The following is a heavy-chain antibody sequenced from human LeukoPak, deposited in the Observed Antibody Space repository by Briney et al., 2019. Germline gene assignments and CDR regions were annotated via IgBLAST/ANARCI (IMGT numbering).Heavy chain of an antibody. D-gene: IGHD3-10*01. CDR2: IKSDGSS. CDR1: GFTFSSYW. V-gene: IGHV3-74*01. Sequence: SGGSLRLSCAASGFTFSSYWMHWVRQAPGKGLVWVSRIKSDGSSIYADSVKGRFTISRDNAKNSLYLQMNSLRAEDTALYYCARARGTVRGVPAAFDIWGQGTMVTVSS. CDR3: ARARGTVRGVPAAFDI. J-gene: IGHJ3*02.